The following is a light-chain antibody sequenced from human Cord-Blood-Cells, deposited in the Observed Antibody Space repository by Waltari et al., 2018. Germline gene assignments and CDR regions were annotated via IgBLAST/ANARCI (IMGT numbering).Light chain of an antibody. V-gene: IGLV2-14*01. CDR3: SSYTSSSTYV. J-gene: IGLJ1*01. CDR2: DVS. CDR1: SSDVGGSTY. Sequence: QSALTPPASVSGSPGPPIPISCTGTSSDVGGSTYVSWYQQHPGKAPKLMIYDVSNRPSGVSNRFSGSKSGNTASLTISGLQAEDEADYYCSSYTSSSTYVFGTGTKVTVL.